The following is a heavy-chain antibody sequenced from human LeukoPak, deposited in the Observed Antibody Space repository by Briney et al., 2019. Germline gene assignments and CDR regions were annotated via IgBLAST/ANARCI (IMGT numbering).Heavy chain of an antibody. Sequence: GSLRLSCAASGFIFSSYVMSWVRQAPGKGLEWVSTIRGRGDNTHYADSVRGRFTISRDSYKNTLYLQMNSLGAEDTAVYYCAKDGLGYYFDYWGQGTVVTVSS. CDR2: IRGRGDNT. CDR3: AKDGLGYYFDY. CDR1: GFIFSSYV. J-gene: IGHJ4*02. V-gene: IGHV3-23*01. D-gene: IGHD6-19*01.